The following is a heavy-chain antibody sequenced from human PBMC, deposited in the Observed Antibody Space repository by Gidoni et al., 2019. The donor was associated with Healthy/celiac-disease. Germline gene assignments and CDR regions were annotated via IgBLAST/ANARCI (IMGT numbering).Heavy chain of an antibody. CDR3: ARAKSSSGWFQYYFDY. J-gene: IGHJ4*02. Sequence: QVQLVESGGGVVQPGRSLRLSCAASGCTFRSYGMQWVRQAPGKGLEWVAVIWYDGRNKYYADSVKGRFTISRDNSKNTLYLQMNSLRAEDTAVYYCARAKSSSGWFQYYFDYWGQGTLVTVSS. CDR2: IWYDGRNK. V-gene: IGHV3-33*01. D-gene: IGHD6-19*01. CDR1: GCTFRSYG.